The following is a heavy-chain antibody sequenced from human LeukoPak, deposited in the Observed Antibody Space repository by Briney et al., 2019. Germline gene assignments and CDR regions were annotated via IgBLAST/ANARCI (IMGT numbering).Heavy chain of an antibody. CDR3: AKGPLIEVAGTTWDY. Sequence: PGGSLRLSCAASGFTFSNYWMHWVRQAPGKGLVWVSRINTDMSITNYADSVKGRFTISRDNSKNTLHLQMNSLRAEDTAVYYCAKGPLIEVAGTTWDYWGQGTLVTVSS. CDR2: INTDMSIT. CDR1: GFTFSNYW. D-gene: IGHD6-19*01. V-gene: IGHV3-74*01. J-gene: IGHJ4*02.